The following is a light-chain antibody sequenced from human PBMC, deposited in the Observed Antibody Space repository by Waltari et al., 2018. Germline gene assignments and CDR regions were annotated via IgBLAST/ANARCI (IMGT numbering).Light chain of an antibody. Sequence: DIQMTQSPSSLSASVGDRVTITCRASQGINNYLSWYQQNPGKAPKPLIFHASSLETGVPDRSGTDYTLTISSLQPEDIATYYCQQYNNSLPLTFGGGTKVEIK. V-gene: IGKV1-33*01. CDR1: QGINNY. J-gene: IGKJ4*01. CDR3: QQYNNSLPLT. CDR2: HAS.